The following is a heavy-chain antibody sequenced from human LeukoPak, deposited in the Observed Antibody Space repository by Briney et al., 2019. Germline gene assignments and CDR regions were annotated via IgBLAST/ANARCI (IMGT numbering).Heavy chain of an antibody. CDR3: ARVVYDILTGYSTPGYGMDV. V-gene: IGHV4-39*07. D-gene: IGHD3-9*01. CDR2: IYYSGST. Sequence: PSETLSLTCTVSGGSISSSSYYWGWIRQPPGKGLEWIGSIYYSGSTYYNPSLKSRVTISVDTSKNQFSLKLSSVTAADTAVYYCARVVYDILTGYSTPGYGMDVWGQGTTVTVSS. J-gene: IGHJ6*02. CDR1: GGSISSSSYY.